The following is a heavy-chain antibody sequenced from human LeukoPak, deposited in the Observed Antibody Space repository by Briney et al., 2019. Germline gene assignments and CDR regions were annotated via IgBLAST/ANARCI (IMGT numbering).Heavy chain of an antibody. D-gene: IGHD3-22*01. Sequence: PGGSLRLSCAASGFTFSSYAMHWVRQAPGKGLEWVAVISYDGSNKYYADSVKGRFTISRDNSKNTLYLQMNSLRAEDTAVYYCARAPYDSSTYYFDYWGQGTLVTVSS. J-gene: IGHJ4*02. CDR3: ARAPYDSSTYYFDY. CDR2: ISYDGSNK. V-gene: IGHV3-30-3*01. CDR1: GFTFSSYA.